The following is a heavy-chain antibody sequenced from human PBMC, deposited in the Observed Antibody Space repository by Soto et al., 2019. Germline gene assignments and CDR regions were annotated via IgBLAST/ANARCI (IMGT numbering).Heavy chain of an antibody. CDR1: GDSVSSNSAA. V-gene: IGHV6-1*01. J-gene: IGHJ6*02. Sequence: SQTLSLTCAISGDSVSSNSAAWNWIRQSPSRGLEWLGRTYYRSKWYNDYAVSVKSRITINPDTSKNQFSLQLNSVTPEDTAVYYCARDRAGIAVAGTVIDYYYYGMDVWGQGTTVTVSS. CDR3: ARDRAGIAVAGTVIDYYYYGMDV. D-gene: IGHD6-19*01. CDR2: TYYRSKWYN.